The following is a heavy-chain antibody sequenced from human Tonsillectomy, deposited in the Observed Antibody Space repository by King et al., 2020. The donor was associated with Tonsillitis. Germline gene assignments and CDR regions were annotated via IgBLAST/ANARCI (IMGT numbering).Heavy chain of an antibody. CDR2: IYWDDDK. V-gene: IGHV2-5*02. CDR1: GFSLSTSGVG. J-gene: IGHJ4*02. CDR3: AHRQFGNDLWGFSGVAIGIVFDY. Sequence: TLKESGPTLVKPPQTLTLTCTFSGFSLSTSGVGVGWIRQPPGKALEWLALIYWDDDKRYSPSLKNRLTITKDTSKNQVVLTMTNMDPVDTATYYCAHRQFGNDLWGFSGVAIGIVFDYWGQGTPVTVSS. D-gene: IGHD3-3*01.